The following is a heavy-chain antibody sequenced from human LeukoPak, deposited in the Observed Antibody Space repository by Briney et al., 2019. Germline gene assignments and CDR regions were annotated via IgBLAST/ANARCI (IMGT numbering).Heavy chain of an antibody. Sequence: SETLSLTCTVSGGSISSYYWSWIRQPPGKGLEWIGYIYYSGSTNCNPSLKSRVTISVDTSKNQFSLKLSSVTAADTAVYYCARDGSGSTPFDYWGQGTLVTVSS. D-gene: IGHD3-10*01. CDR2: IYYSGST. CDR1: GGSISSYY. J-gene: IGHJ4*02. CDR3: ARDGSGSTPFDY. V-gene: IGHV4-59*01.